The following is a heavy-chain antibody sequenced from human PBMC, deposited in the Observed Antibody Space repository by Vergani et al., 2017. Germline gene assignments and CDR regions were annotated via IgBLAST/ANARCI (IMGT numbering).Heavy chain of an antibody. D-gene: IGHD2-15*01. Sequence: QLQLQESGPGLVKPSATLSLTCSVSGASIRSSNYYWGWIRQPPGKGLEWIASIYYSGSTYYNPSLKSLVTISVDTSKNQFSLRLSSVTAADTAVYYCARDPKSYCSGGSCFSVWGAFDIWGRGTTVTVSS. CDR2: IYYSGST. CDR3: ARDPKSYCSGGSCFSVWGAFDI. CDR1: GASIRSSNYY. J-gene: IGHJ3*02. V-gene: IGHV4-39*07.